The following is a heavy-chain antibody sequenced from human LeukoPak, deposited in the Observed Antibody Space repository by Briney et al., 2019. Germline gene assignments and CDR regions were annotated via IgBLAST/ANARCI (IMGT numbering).Heavy chain of an antibody. D-gene: IGHD2-15*01. CDR3: ARDPGRSGGSCYSDY. J-gene: IGHJ4*02. CDR2: ISSSGTYI. CDR1: GFTFGSFS. V-gene: IGHV3-21*01. Sequence: GGSLRLSCAASGFTFGSFSMSWVRQAPGKGLEWVSTISSSGTYIYYADSVKGRFTISRDNAKNSLYLQMNSLRAEDTAVYYCARDPGRSGGSCYSDYWGQGTLVTVSS.